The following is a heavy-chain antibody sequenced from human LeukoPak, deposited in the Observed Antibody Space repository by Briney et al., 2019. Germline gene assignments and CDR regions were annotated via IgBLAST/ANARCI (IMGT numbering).Heavy chain of an antibody. Sequence: GGSRRLSCAASGFTFSSYPMHWVRQAPGKGLEWVAVISHDGSDKYYADSVKGRFTISRDSSENTLYLQMNSLRPEDAAVYSCARGPQGRNGGRWGGYCDSWGQGTLVTVSS. CDR1: GFTFSSYP. CDR2: ISHDGSDK. J-gene: IGHJ4*02. CDR3: ARGPQGRNGGRWGGYCDS. D-gene: IGHD2-15*01. V-gene: IGHV3-30*01.